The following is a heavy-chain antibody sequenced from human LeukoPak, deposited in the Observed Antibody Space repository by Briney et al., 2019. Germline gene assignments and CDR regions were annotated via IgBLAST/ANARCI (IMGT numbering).Heavy chain of an antibody. Sequence: SETLSLTCTVSGGSFSSYYWTWIRQPAGKGLEWIGRIYNSGTTNYSPSLESRVTMSLDTSKNRFSLSLSSVTAADTAVYYCARDRLGATGHSRIDVWGRGTLVTVSS. V-gene: IGHV4-4*07. CDR1: GGSFSSYY. CDR3: ARDRLGATGHSRIDV. CDR2: IYNSGTT. D-gene: IGHD1-26*01. J-gene: IGHJ2*01.